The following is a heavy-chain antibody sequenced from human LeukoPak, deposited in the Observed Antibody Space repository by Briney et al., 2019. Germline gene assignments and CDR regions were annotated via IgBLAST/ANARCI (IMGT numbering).Heavy chain of an antibody. CDR1: GFDFSSYA. J-gene: IGHJ4*02. CDR3: AKDRSQWLVWDKYYFDY. CDR2: IIYDGSNK. D-gene: IGHD6-19*01. V-gene: IGHV3-30*04. Sequence: GGSLRLSCAASGFDFSSYAMHWVRQAPGKGLEWMAVIIYDGSNKNYADSVKGRFTISRDNSRNTLYMKMNSLRVEDTAVYYCAKDRSQWLVWDKYYFDYWGQGTLVTVSS.